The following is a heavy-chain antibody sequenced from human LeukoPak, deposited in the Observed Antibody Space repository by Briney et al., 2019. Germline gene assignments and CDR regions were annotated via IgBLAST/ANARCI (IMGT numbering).Heavy chain of an antibody. D-gene: IGHD3-22*01. CDR2: IHNNGNT. V-gene: IGHV4-39*07. CDR1: GGSISSSNYF. Sequence: PSETLSLTCTVSGGSISSSNYFWAWIRQPPGKGLEWIASIHNNGNTYYNPSLKSRLTISADRSKNQFSLKLTSVTAADTAVYYCARVTMIVVFIGWFDPWGQGTLVTVSS. J-gene: IGHJ5*02. CDR3: ARVTMIVVFIGWFDP.